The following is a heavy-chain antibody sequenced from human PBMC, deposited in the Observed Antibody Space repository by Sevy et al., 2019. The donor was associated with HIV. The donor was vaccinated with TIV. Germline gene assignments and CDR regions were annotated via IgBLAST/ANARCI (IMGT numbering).Heavy chain of an antibody. CDR3: ARDSSSSPIYYYYYGMDV. J-gene: IGHJ6*02. CDR1: GGSISSYY. Sequence: SETLSLTYTVSGGSISSYYWSWIRQPAGKGLEWIGRIYTSGSTNYNPSLKSRVTMSVDTSKNQFSLKLSSVTAADTAVYYCARDSSSSPIYYYYYGMDVWGQGTTVTVSS. CDR2: IYTSGST. D-gene: IGHD6-6*01. V-gene: IGHV4-4*07.